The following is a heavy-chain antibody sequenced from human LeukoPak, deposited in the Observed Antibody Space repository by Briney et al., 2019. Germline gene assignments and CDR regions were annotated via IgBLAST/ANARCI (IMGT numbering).Heavy chain of an antibody. CDR3: AKSGSYYRSFDY. Sequence: ETLSLTCIVSGGSISSDSYYWNWIRQPPGKGLEWIGSIHYSGSTYYNPSLKSRVSMSVDTSKNQFSLKLSSVTAADTAVYYCAKSGSYYRSFDYWGQGTLVTVSS. CDR2: IHYSGST. J-gene: IGHJ4*02. CDR1: GGSISSDSYY. V-gene: IGHV4-39*01. D-gene: IGHD1-26*01.